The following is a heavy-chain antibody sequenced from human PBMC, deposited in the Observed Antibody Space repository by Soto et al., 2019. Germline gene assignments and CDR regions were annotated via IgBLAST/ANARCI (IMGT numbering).Heavy chain of an antibody. Sequence: EVQLVESGGGLVKPGGSLRLSCAASGFTVSTNYMTWVRQAPGKGLEWVSVMFYGGSTYYAASVKGRFTTSRDDSKNTLYLQMNSLRAEDTAVYYCATNWMGLTLYYYSHGMDVWGQGTTVTVSS. D-gene: IGHD1-1*01. CDR2: MFYGGST. CDR3: ATNWMGLTLYYYSHGMDV. V-gene: IGHV3-66*01. CDR1: GFTVSTNY. J-gene: IGHJ6*02.